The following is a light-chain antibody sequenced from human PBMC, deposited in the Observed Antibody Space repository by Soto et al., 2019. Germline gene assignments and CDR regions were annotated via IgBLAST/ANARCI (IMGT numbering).Light chain of an antibody. Sequence: QSALTQPASVSGFPGQSITISCTGTSSDVGGYNYVSWYQQHPGEAPKLIIFDVNHRPSGISNRFSGSKSGNTASLTVSGLQAEDEADYYCSSFTDMNTQVFGGGTKLTVL. CDR3: SSFTDMNTQV. CDR1: SSDVGGYNY. CDR2: DVN. J-gene: IGLJ2*01. V-gene: IGLV2-14*03.